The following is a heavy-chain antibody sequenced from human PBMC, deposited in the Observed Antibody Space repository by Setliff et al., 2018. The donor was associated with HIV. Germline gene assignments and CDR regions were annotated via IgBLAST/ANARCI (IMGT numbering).Heavy chain of an antibody. V-gene: IGHV3-21*05. D-gene: IGHD2-2*01. J-gene: IGHJ4*02. CDR2: ISGGSTSHM. Sequence: GGSLRLSCTASGFTFSSYSMNWVRQAPGRGLEWVSYISGGSTSHMNYADSVKGRFTISRDNAKNSLYLQMNSLRSEDTAVYYCAKEDQRVTSVDYWGQGTPVTVSS. CDR3: AKEDQRVTSVDY. CDR1: GFTFSSYS.